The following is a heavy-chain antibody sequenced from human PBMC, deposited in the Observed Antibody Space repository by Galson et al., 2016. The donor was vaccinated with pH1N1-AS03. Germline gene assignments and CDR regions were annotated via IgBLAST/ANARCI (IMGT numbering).Heavy chain of an antibody. Sequence: SLRLSCAASGFTFDDYAMHWVRQAPGKGLEWVSGINWNSGSIGYADSVKGRFTISRDNAKNSLHLQMNSLRAEDTALYYCAKSPGYCSAGSCSDQGYFDYWGQGTLVTVSS. CDR2: INWNSGSI. CDR1: GFTFDDYA. CDR3: AKSPGYCSAGSCSDQGYFDY. J-gene: IGHJ4*02. D-gene: IGHD2-15*01. V-gene: IGHV3-9*01.